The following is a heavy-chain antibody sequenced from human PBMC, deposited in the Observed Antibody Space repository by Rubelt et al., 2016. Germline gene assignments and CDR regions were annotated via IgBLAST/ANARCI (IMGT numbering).Heavy chain of an antibody. J-gene: IGHJ4*02. CDR1: GFTFSSYA. CDR2: IKQDGSEK. D-gene: IGHD2-15*01. V-gene: IGHV3-7*01. Sequence: EVQLVESGGGVVQPGRSLRLSCADSGFTFSSYAIHWVRQAPGKGLEWVANIKQDGSEKFYADSVKGRFTISRDNAKNSLYLQMSSLRAEDTAVYYCARDHYCSGGTCYPFRWGQGTLVTVSS. CDR3: ARDHYCSGGTCYPFR.